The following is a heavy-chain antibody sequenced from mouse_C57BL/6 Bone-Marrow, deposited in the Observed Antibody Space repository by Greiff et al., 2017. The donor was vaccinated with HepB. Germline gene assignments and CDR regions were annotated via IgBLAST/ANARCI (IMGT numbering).Heavy chain of an antibody. CDR1: GFTFSDFY. CDR2: SRNKANDDTT. Sequence: EVKLVESGGGLVKSGRSLRLSCATSGFTFSDFYMEWVRQAPGKGLEWIAASRNKANDDTTEYSASVKGRFIVSRDTYRSILYPQMNALRAEDTAIYYCARDALDYYGTPYWYFDVWGTVTTVTVSS. J-gene: IGHJ1*03. V-gene: IGHV7-1*01. CDR3: ARDALDYYGTPYWYFDV. D-gene: IGHD1-1*01.